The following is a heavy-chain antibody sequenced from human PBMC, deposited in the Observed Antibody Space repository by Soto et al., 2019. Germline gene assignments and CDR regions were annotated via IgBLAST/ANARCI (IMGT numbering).Heavy chain of an antibody. V-gene: IGHV3-30*18. CDR3: AKDVLRFLEWLAFYGMDV. Sequence: QVQLVESGGGVVQPGRSLRLSCAASGFTFSSYGMHCARQAPGKGLVLVAVISYDGSNKYYADSVKGRFTISRDNSKNTVYLQMNSLRAEDTAVYYCAKDVLRFLEWLAFYGMDVWGQGTTVTVSS. D-gene: IGHD3-3*01. CDR2: ISYDGSNK. CDR1: GFTFSSYG. J-gene: IGHJ6*02.